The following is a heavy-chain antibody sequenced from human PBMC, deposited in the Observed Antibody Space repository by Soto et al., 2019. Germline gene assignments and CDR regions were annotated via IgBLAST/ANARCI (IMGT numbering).Heavy chain of an antibody. CDR2: ISSSSSTI. CDR3: ARDDYDFWSSTSCYRDPLDP. CDR1: GFTFSSYS. V-gene: IGHV3-48*01. Sequence: GGSLRLSCAASGFTFSSYSMNWVRQAPGKGLEWVSYISSSSSTIYYADSVKGRFTISRDNAKNSLYLQMNSLRAEDTAVYYCARDDYDFWSSTSCYRDPLDPWGPGTLVTLSS. J-gene: IGHJ5*02. D-gene: IGHD2-2*01.